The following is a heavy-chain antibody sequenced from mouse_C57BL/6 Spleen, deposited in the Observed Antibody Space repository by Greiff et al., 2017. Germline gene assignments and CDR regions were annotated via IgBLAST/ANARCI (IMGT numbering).Heavy chain of an antibody. Sequence: QVQLQQPGAELVRPGSSVKLSCKASGYTFTSYWMHWVKQRPIQGLEWIGNIDPSESETHYNQKFKDKATLTVDKSSSTAYMQLSSLTSEDAAVYYCARPYYYGSSYWYFDVWGTGTTVTVAS. CDR2: IDPSESET. CDR3: ARPYYYGSSYWYFDV. J-gene: IGHJ1*03. D-gene: IGHD1-1*01. V-gene: IGHV1-52*01. CDR1: GYTFTSYW.